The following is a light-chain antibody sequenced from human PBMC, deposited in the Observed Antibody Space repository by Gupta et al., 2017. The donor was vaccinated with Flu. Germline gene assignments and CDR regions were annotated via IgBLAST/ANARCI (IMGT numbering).Light chain of an antibody. Sequence: SVTISCTGTSSDVGAYNCVSLYQPHPGKAHNFMLYYVITGAAGVPVRFSGSKSSNTASLTIPGPQAAEAADYYLCSDAGYYTFGFGGGTKVTVL. V-gene: IGLV2-11*03. J-gene: IGLJ2*01. CDR2: YVI. CDR1: SSDVGAYNC. CDR3: CSDAGYYTFG.